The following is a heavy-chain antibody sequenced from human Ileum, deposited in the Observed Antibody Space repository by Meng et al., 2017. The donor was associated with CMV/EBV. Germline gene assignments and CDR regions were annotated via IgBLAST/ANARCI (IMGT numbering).Heavy chain of an antibody. CDR2: MYSGNRST. J-gene: IGHJ4*02. CDR3: TGLSWGVYFFDY. Sequence: GESLKISCASSGLSFTNAWMNWVRQAPGKGLEWVSVMYSGNRSTYHADSVKGRFTISRDDSKNTLYLQMISLRAEDTAVYYCTGLSWGVYFFDYWGQGALVTVSS. D-gene: IGHD1-26*01. CDR1: GLSFTNAW. V-gene: IGHV3-23*03.